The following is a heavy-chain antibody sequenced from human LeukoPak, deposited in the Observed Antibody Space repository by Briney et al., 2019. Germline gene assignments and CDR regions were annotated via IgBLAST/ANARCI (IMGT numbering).Heavy chain of an antibody. D-gene: IGHD4-17*01. CDR3: ASEATTHAFEI. J-gene: IGHJ3*02. CDR2: IRSSSSYI. V-gene: IGHV3-21*01. CDR1: GFTFSAYS. Sequence: GGSLRLSCAASGFTFSAYSMNWVRQAPGKGLEWVSYIRSSSSYIDYADSVKGRFTISRDDAKNSLYLQMNSLRAEDTAVYYCASEATTHAFEIWGQGTMVTVSS.